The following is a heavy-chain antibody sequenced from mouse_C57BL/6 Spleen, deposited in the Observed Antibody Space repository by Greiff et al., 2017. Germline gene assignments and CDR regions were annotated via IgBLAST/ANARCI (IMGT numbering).Heavy chain of an antibody. CDR1: GYTFTDYY. CDR3: ARKEAANYFDY. D-gene: IGHD6-1*01. V-gene: IGHV1-26*01. J-gene: IGHJ2*01. Sequence: EVQLQQSGPELVKPGASVKISCKASGYTFTDYYMNWVKQSHGKSLEWIGDINPNNGGTSYNQKFKGKATLTVDKSSSTAYMELRSLTSEDSAVYYCARKEAANYFDYWGQGTTLTVSS. CDR2: INPNNGGT.